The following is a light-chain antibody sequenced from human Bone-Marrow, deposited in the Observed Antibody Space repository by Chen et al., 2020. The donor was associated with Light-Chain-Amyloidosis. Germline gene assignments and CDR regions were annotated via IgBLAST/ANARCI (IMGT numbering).Light chain of an antibody. J-gene: IGKJ2*03. CDR3: QQYEYLYS. V-gene: IGKV1-33*01. CDR1: QDISNS. CDR2: DAS. Sequence: DIQMTQYPSSLAASVGDTVTITCQASQDISNSLNWYQHKPGKAPKLLVWDASNLETGVPSRFSGRGSGAVFTFTISSLQPEDFATYYCQQYEYLYSFGQGTKLE.